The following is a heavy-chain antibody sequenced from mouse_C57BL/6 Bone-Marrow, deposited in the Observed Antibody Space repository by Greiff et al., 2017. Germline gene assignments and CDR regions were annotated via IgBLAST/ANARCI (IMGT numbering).Heavy chain of an antibody. D-gene: IGHD2-4*01. CDR3: ASPYDYDGYAMDY. V-gene: IGHV1-59*01. CDR2: IDPSDSYT. Sequence: QVQLQQPGAELVRPGTSVKLSCKASGYTFTSYWMHWVKQRPGQGLEWIGVIDPSDSYTNYNQKFKGKATLTVDTSSSTAYMQLSSLTSEDSAVYYWASPYDYDGYAMDYWGQGTSVTVSS. J-gene: IGHJ4*01. CDR1: GYTFTSYW.